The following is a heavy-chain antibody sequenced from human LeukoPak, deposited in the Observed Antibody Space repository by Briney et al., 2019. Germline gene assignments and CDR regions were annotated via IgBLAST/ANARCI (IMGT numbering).Heavy chain of an antibody. CDR2: ISISSSYI. D-gene: IGHD2-2*02. Sequence: PGGSLRLSCAASGFTFSSYSMNWVRQAPGKGLEWVSSISISSSYIYYADSVKGRFTISRDNAKNSLYLQMNSLRAEDTAVYYCARVGYCSSTSCYTAGSPAFDYWGQGTLVTVSS. V-gene: IGHV3-21*01. J-gene: IGHJ4*02. CDR1: GFTFSSYS. CDR3: ARVGYCSSTSCYTAGSPAFDY.